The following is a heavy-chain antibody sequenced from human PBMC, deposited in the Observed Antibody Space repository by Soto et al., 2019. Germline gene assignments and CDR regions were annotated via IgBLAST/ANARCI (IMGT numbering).Heavy chain of an antibody. CDR3: ARDSYDDGGYYYSGMDV. J-gene: IGHJ6*02. Sequence: ASVKVSCKASGYTFPSYGISWVRQAPGQGLEWMGWISAYNGNTNYAQKLQGRVAMTTDTSTSTADMKLRSLRSDDTAVYYCARDSYDDGGYYYSGMDVWGQGTTVTVSS. V-gene: IGHV1-18*04. CDR1: GYTFPSYG. CDR2: ISAYNGNT. D-gene: IGHD5-18*01.